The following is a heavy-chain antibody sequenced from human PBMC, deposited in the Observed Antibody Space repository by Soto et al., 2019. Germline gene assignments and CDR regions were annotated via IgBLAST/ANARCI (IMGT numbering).Heavy chain of an antibody. D-gene: IGHD6-13*01. CDR1: GFTFSNFD. CDR2: ISTSGGTT. Sequence: WGSLRLSCASSGFTFSNFDMSWVRQAPGKGLEWVSGISTSGGTTYYADSVKGRFTSSRDNSKNTLYLQMTSLRAEDTAVYYCATGTAAPAHWGQGTLVTVSS. CDR3: ATGTAAPAH. V-gene: IGHV3-23*01. J-gene: IGHJ1*01.